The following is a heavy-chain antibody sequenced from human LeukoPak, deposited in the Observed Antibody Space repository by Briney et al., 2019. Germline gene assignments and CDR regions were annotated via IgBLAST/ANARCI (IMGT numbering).Heavy chain of an antibody. Sequence: PSETLSLTCTVSGGSISSYYWSWVRQAPGKGLEWVANIKQGGSEKNYVDSVKGRFTIARDDAKNSLYLQMNSLRAEDTAVYFCARDKGGMVPFDYWGQGTLVTVSS. D-gene: IGHD3-10*01. CDR1: GGSISSYY. CDR2: IKQGGSEK. CDR3: ARDKGGMVPFDY. J-gene: IGHJ4*02. V-gene: IGHV3-7*01.